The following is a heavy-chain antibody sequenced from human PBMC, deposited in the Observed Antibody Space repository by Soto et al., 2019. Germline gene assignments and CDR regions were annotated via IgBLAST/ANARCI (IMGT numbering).Heavy chain of an antibody. D-gene: IGHD3-3*01. Sequence: PGGSLRLSCAASGFTFSSYSMNWVRQAPGKGLEWVSYISSSSSTIYYADSVKGRFTISRDNAKNSLYLQMNSLRAEDTAVYYCAREVVDDFWSGYLATNNNWFDPWGQGTLVTVSS. V-gene: IGHV3-48*01. CDR1: GFTFSSYS. CDR2: ISSSSSTI. CDR3: AREVVDDFWSGYLATNNNWFDP. J-gene: IGHJ5*02.